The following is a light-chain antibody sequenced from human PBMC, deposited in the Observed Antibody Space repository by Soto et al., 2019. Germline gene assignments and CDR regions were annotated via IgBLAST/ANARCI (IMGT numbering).Light chain of an antibody. J-gene: IGLJ1*01. V-gene: IGLV2-14*01. CDR1: SSDVGGYNY. Sequence: QSALTQPASVSGSPGQSITISCTGTSSDVGGYNYVSWYQQHPGKAPKLMIYEVSNRPSGVSNRFSGSKSGNTASLTISGLQAEDEADDYCSSYTSSFPYVFGTGTKLTVL. CDR3: SSYTSSFPYV. CDR2: EVS.